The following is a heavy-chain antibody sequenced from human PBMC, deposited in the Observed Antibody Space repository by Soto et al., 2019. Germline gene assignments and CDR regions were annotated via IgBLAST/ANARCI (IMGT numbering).Heavy chain of an antibody. D-gene: IGHD2-2*01. J-gene: IGHJ6*02. V-gene: IGHV3-13*05. CDR1: GFTFSSYD. CDR2: IGTAGDP. CDR3: ARDARYCSSTSCYGGGAMDV. Sequence: GGSLRLSCAASGFTFSSYDMHWVRQATGKGLEWVSAIGTAGDPYYPGSVKGRFTISRENAKNSLYLQMNSLRAGDTAVYYCARDARYCSSTSCYGGGAMDVWGQGTTVTLSS.